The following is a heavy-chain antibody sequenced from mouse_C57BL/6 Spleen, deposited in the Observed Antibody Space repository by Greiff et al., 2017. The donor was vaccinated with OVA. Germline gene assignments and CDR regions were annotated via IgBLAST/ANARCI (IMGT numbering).Heavy chain of an antibody. V-gene: IGHV1-18*01. CDR2: INPNNGGT. J-gene: IGHJ1*03. D-gene: IGHD1-1*01. Sequence: EVQLQQSGPELVKPGASVKIPCKASGYTFTDYNMDWVKQSHGKSLEWIGDINPNNGGTIYNQKFKGKATLTVDKSSSTAYMELRSLTSEDTAVYYCARTYNYGSSYRYWYFDVWGTGTTVTVSS. CDR3: ARTYNYGSSYRYWYFDV. CDR1: GYTFTDYN.